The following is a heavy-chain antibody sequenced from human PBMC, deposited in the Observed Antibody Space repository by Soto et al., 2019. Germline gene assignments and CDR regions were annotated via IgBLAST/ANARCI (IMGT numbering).Heavy chain of an antibody. D-gene: IGHD2-2*01. CDR2: ISGSGGST. V-gene: IGHV3-23*01. Sequence: GGSLRLSCAASGFTFSSYAMSWVRQAPGKGLEWVSAISGSGGSTYYADSVKGRFTISRDNSKNTLYLQMNSLRAEDTAVYYCAITTGIVVPAGGSYWGQGTLVTVSS. CDR3: AITTGIVVPAGGSY. J-gene: IGHJ4*02. CDR1: GFTFSSYA.